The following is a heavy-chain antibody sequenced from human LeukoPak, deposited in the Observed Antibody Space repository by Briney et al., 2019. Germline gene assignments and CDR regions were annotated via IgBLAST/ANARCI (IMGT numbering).Heavy chain of an antibody. CDR2: IKQDGSEK. Sequence: GGSLRLSCAASGFAFSSCWMSWVRQAPGKGLEWVASIKQDGSEKYYVDSVKGRFTISRDNAKNSLYLQMNSLRAEDTAVYYCARDHSSSWNYFDYWGQGTLVTVSS. CDR1: GFAFSSCW. CDR3: ARDHSSSWNYFDY. D-gene: IGHD6-13*01. J-gene: IGHJ4*02. V-gene: IGHV3-7*01.